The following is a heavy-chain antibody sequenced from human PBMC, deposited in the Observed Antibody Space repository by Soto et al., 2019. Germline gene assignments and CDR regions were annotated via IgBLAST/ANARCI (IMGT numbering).Heavy chain of an antibody. Sequence: PGGSLRLSCAASGFTFSINSMNWVRQAPGKGLEWISYISSSSSTIYADSVKGRFTISRDNAKNSLYLQMNSLRDEDTAVYYCARVIWSGHLTSDLWGQGT. CDR2: ISSSSSTI. D-gene: IGHD3-3*01. CDR3: ARVIWSGHLTSDL. V-gene: IGHV3-48*02. CDR1: GFTFSINS. J-gene: IGHJ5*02.